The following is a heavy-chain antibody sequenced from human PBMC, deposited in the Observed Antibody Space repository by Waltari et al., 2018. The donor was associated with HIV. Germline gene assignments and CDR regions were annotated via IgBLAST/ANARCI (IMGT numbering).Heavy chain of an antibody. Sequence: VRLVESGGGLVRRGGPLRLSCAVAGFTVGTSAMSWVRHASGKGLEWVSTVYSDGTTVYADSVKGRFSTSRDTSKNILHLLMDSLRVDDTAVYYCAREVFYYDNSGHPGWFDPWGQGTLVAVSS. V-gene: IGHV3-66*01. D-gene: IGHD3-22*01. CDR3: AREVFYYDNSGHPGWFDP. CDR2: VYSDGTT. J-gene: IGHJ5*02. CDR1: GFTVGTSA.